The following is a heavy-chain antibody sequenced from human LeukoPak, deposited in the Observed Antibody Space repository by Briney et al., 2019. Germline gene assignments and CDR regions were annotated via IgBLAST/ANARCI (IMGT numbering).Heavy chain of an antibody. J-gene: IGHJ4*02. CDR1: GFTFSRYA. CDR3: VKGGYSSSRGYFDY. CDR2: FSGSDGSS. V-gene: IGHV3-23*01. D-gene: IGHD6-13*01. Sequence: QPGGSLRLSCAASGFTFSRYAMSWVRQAQGKGLEWVSSFSGSDGSSDYADSVKGRFTISGDNSKNTLYLQMNSLRAEDTAIYYCVKGGYSSSRGYFDYWGQGTLVTVSS.